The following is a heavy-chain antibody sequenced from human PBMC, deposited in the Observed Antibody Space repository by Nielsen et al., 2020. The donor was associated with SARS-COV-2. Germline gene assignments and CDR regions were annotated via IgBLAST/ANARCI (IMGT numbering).Heavy chain of an antibody. CDR3: AKLGYDFWSGDLNHQDY. Sequence: GESLKISCAASGFTFSSYSMNWVRQAPGKGLEWVSSISSSSSYIYYADSVKGRFTISRDNAKNSLYLQMNSLRAEDTALYHCAKLGYDFWSGDLNHQDYWGQGTLVTVSS. J-gene: IGHJ4*02. CDR2: ISSSSSYI. V-gene: IGHV3-21*04. CDR1: GFTFSSYS. D-gene: IGHD3-3*01.